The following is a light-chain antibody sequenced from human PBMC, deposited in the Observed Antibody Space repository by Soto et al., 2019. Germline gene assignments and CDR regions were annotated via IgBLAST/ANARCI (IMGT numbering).Light chain of an antibody. V-gene: IGKV3-15*01. CDR1: QSVSNN. Sequence: EIMMTQSPATLSVSPGERATLSCRASQSVSNNLAWYQQKPGQAPRLLIYYASTRATGIPARFSSSGSGTEFTLTITSLQSEDFALYYCQQYNDWPPITFGQGTRLEIK. CDR3: QQYNDWPPIT. J-gene: IGKJ5*01. CDR2: YAS.